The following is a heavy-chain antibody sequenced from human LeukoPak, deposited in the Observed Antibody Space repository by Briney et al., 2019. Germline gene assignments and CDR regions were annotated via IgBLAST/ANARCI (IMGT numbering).Heavy chain of an antibody. CDR2: ISGDGGSP. D-gene: IGHD6-13*01. V-gene: IGHV3-43*02. CDR3: AKDTPGIAAAGGIDY. CDR1: RFTLDDYA. Sequence: GWCLSLSCAASRFTLDDYAMHAVRQAPGKGRAWVSRISGDGGSPYYADSVRGGFTIYKDHRKNSLDLQMNSLRTDDTALYYCAKDTPGIAAAGGIDYWGQGTLVTVSS. J-gene: IGHJ4*02.